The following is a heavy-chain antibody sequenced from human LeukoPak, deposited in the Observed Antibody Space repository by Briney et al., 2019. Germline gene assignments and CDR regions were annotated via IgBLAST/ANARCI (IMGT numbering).Heavy chain of an antibody. D-gene: IGHD4-17*01. Sequence: GGSLSLSCVASGFTFSDYWMHWVRQAPGKGLVWVSRIKTDGSDTNYADSVEGRFTISRDNAKNTLYLQMNSLRAEDTAVYYCVRDFLTVTTNNYWGQGTLVTVSS. J-gene: IGHJ4*02. CDR3: VRDFLTVTTNNY. CDR1: GFTFSDYW. V-gene: IGHV3-74*01. CDR2: IKTDGSDT.